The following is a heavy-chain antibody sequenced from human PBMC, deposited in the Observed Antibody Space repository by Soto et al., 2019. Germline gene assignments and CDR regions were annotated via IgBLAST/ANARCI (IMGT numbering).Heavy chain of an antibody. D-gene: IGHD3-22*01. V-gene: IGHV3-9*01. CDR1: VFTCDNYG. J-gene: IGHJ6*02. CDR2: ISWNSDNI. Sequence: PLRLSCAAPVFTCDNYGMHWVRQAPGKGLEWVSGISWNSDNIGYADSVKGRFTISRDNAKNSLYLQMNSLRAEDTALYNCAKGTRLLYYYGMDVWGQGTTVTVSS. CDR3: AKGTRLLYYYGMDV.